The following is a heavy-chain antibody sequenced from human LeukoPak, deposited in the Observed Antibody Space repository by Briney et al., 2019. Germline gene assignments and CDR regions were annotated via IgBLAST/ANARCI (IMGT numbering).Heavy chain of an antibody. CDR1: GFTVSSNY. CDR2: IYSGGST. D-gene: IGHD3-9*01. V-gene: IGHV3-53*01. J-gene: IGHJ6*02. Sequence: GGSLRLSCAASGFTVSSNYMSWVRQAPGKGLEWVSAIYSGGSTYYADSVKGRFTISRDNSKNTLYLQMNSLRAEDTAVYYCARSLRYFDWLSPGYGMDVWGQGTTVTVSS. CDR3: ARSLRYFDWLSPGYGMDV.